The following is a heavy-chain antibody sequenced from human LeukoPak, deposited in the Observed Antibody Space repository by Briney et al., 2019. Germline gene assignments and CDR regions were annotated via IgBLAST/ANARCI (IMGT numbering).Heavy chain of an antibody. D-gene: IGHD3-22*01. CDR2: ISNNGGVP. CDR1: GFTFSTYA. Sequence: PGGSLRLSCSASGFTFSTYAMHWVRQAPGKGLEYVSAISNNGGVPYYASSVEGRFTISRDDSKNTLYLQMGSLRPEDMAVYYCAKDGGRQYYYDSSGYYYWGQGTLVTVSS. J-gene: IGHJ4*02. CDR3: AKDGGRQYYYDSSGYYY. V-gene: IGHV3-64*01.